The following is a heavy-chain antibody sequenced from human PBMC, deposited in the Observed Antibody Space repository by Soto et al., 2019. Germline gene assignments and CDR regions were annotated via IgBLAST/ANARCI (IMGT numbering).Heavy chain of an antibody. V-gene: IGHV3-66*01. J-gene: IGHJ4*02. CDR3: ARGYWVQGYGAGTYFDY. Sequence: EVQLVESGGGVVQPGGSLRLSCAASGLSVANNYMSWVRQAPGKGLEWVSVIYSGSTTHYADSVKGRFSISRDSSRNTVYLQMNSLRVEDTAVYHCARGYWVQGYGAGTYFDYWGQGTLVTVSS. CDR1: GLSVANNY. D-gene: IGHD3-10*01. CDR2: IYSGSTT.